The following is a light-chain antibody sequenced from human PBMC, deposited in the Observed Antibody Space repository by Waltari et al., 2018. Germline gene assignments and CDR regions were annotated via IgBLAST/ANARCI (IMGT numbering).Light chain of an antibody. V-gene: IGKV3-15*01. CDR3: QQYDNWPRT. Sequence: EIVMAQSPATLSVSPGERATLSCRASQSVSSNLAWYQQNPGQAPRLLIYGASTRATGIPARFSGSGSGTEFTLTICSLQSEDFAVYYCQQYDNWPRTFGQGTKVEIK. CDR1: QSVSSN. CDR2: GAS. J-gene: IGKJ1*01.